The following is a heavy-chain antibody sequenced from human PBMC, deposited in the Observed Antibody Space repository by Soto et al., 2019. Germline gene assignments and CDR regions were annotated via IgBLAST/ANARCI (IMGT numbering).Heavy chain of an antibody. CDR3: ARGLKGKYGSDY. J-gene: IGHJ4*02. D-gene: IGHD3-10*01. Sequence: EVQLVESGGDLVQPGGSLRLSCAASGFTFSDYWMHWVCQAPGKGLVWVSRVNSDGSTTNYADSVKGRFTISRDNAKNTHYLQMTSLRAEDTAVYYCARGLKGKYGSDYWGQGTLVTVSS. CDR2: VNSDGSTT. CDR1: GFTFSDYW. V-gene: IGHV3-74*01.